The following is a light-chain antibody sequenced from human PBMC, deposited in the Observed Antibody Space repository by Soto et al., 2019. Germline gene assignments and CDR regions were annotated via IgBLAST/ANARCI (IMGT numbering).Light chain of an antibody. Sequence: DIHMPHSPSSLSASVGDRVTITCRASQTITNYLNWYQQQSGKAPKLLIYATDTLQSGVPSRFSGSGSGTDYTLTISSLQPEDFATYYCQQSYNTPQTVGQGTKVDIK. V-gene: IGKV1-39*01. J-gene: IGKJ1*01. CDR1: QTITNY. CDR2: ATD. CDR3: QQSYNTPQT.